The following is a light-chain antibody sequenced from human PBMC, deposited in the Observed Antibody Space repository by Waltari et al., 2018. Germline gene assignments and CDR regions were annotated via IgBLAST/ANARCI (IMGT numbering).Light chain of an antibody. CDR3: QQYYSTPPFT. V-gene: IGKV4-1*01. CDR2: WAS. J-gene: IGKJ3*01. Sequence: DIVMTQSPDSLAVSLGERATINCKSSQSILYSSNNEKYLAWYQQKPGQPPKLLIYWASTRESGVPDRFSGSGSGTDFALTITSLHAEDVAVYYCQQYYSTPPFTFGPGTKVDIK. CDR1: QSILYSSNNEKY.